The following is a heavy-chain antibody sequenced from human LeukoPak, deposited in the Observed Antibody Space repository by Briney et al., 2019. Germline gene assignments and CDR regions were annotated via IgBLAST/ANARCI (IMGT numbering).Heavy chain of an antibody. J-gene: IGHJ6*02. CDR1: GGSFSGYY. Sequence: SETLSLTCAVYGGSFSGYYWSWIRQPPGKGLEWIGEINHSGSTNYNPSLKSRVTISVDTSKNQFSLKLSSVTAADTAVYYCARAPNVGYSRCYYYYYGMDVWGQGTTVTVSS. V-gene: IGHV4-34*01. D-gene: IGHD5-18*01. CDR2: INHSGST. CDR3: ARAPNVGYSRCYYYYYGMDV.